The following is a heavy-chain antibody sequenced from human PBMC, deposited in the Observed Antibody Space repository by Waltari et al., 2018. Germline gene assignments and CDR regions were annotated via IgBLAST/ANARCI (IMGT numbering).Heavy chain of an antibody. CDR1: GFTFSSYW. V-gene: IGHV3-74*01. CDR3: AKRGDSSGYLTD. J-gene: IGHJ4*02. D-gene: IGHD3-22*01. Sequence: VQLVESGGGVVQPGGSLRLSCAASGFTFSSYWMPWVRQAPGKGLVWVSRINSDGSSTSYADSVKGRFTISRDNAKNTLYLQMNSLRAEDTAVYYCAKRGDSSGYLTDWGQGTLVTVSS. CDR2: INSDGSST.